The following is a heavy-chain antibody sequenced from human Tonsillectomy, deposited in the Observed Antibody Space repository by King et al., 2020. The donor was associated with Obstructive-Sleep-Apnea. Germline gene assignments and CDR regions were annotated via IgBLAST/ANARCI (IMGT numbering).Heavy chain of an antibody. CDR1: GFTFSNYA. CDR3: VKGTVTTVPRFDY. D-gene: IGHD4-11*01. Sequence: VQLVQSGGGLVQPGGSLRLSCSASGFTFSNYAMHWVRQAPGKGLKYVSTISGNGGSTYYADSVKGRFTISRDNSKNTLYIQVSSLRADDTALYYCVKGTVTTVPRFDYWGQGTLVTVSS. CDR2: ISGNGGST. J-gene: IGHJ4*02. V-gene: IGHV3-64D*06.